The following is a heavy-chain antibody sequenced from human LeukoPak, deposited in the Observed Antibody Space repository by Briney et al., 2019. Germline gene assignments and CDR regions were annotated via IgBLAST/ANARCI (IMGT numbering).Heavy chain of an antibody. Sequence: TGGSLRLSCAASGFPFNLYAMHWVRRAPGKGLEWVAVTSFTGSGAFYADSVKGRFTISRDNSKNTLYLQMNSLRAEDTAVYYCARDRGPRIAVVSPYAFDIWGQGTMVTVSS. CDR1: GFPFNLYA. J-gene: IGHJ3*02. CDR2: TSFTGSGA. V-gene: IGHV3-30*14. D-gene: IGHD6-19*01. CDR3: ARDRGPRIAVVSPYAFDI.